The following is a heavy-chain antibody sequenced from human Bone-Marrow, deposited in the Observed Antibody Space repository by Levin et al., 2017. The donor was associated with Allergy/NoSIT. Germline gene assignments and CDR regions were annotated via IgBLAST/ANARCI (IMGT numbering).Heavy chain of an antibody. CDR1: GYTFTSYD. CDR3: ARGVADIVVVPAASRLDDYGMDV. V-gene: IGHV1-8*01. D-gene: IGHD2-2*01. J-gene: IGHJ6*02. CDR2: MNPNSGNT. Sequence: ASVKVSCKASGYTFTSYDINWVRQATGQGLEWMGWMNPNSGNTGYAQKFQGRVTMTRNTSISTAYMELSSLRSEDTAVYYCARGVADIVVVPAASRLDDYGMDVWGQGTTVTVSS.